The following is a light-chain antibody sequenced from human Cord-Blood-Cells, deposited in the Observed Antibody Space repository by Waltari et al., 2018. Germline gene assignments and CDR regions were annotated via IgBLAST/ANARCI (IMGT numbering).Light chain of an antibody. CDR1: QSVLYSSNNKNY. J-gene: IGKJ3*01. Sequence: ATINCKSSQSVLYSSNNKNYLAWYQQKPGQPPKLLIYWASTRESGVPDRFSGSGSGTDFTLTISSLQAEDVAVYYCQQYYSTPRFGPGTKVDIK. CDR2: WAS. V-gene: IGKV4-1*01. CDR3: QQYYSTPR.